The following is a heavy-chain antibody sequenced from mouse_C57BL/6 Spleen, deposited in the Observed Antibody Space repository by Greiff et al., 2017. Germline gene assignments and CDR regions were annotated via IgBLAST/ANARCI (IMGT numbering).Heavy chain of an antibody. Sequence: VQLKQSGPVLVKPGASVKMSCKASGYTFTDYYMNWVKQSHGKSLEWIGIINPYNGGTSYNQKFKGKATLTVDKSSSTAYMELNSLTSEYSAVYYCARTNDVSSYYAMDYWGQGTSVTVSS. CDR1: GYTFTDYY. V-gene: IGHV1-19*01. J-gene: IGHJ4*01. CDR2: INPYNGGT. D-gene: IGHD1-1*01. CDR3: ARTNDVSSYYAMDY.